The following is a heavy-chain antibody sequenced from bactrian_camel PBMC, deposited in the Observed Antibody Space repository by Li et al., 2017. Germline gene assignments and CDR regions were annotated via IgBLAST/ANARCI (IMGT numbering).Heavy chain of an antibody. CDR3: VAIPRVGVIPCAKVAGRTDEASGFGH. CDR2: AAGFGAFGT. V-gene: IGHV3S53*01. Sequence: HVQLVESGGGSVQAGGSLKLSCVSSGGPYAGHCMGWFRQAPGKQREGVAAAAGFGAFGTTTFYADSVKGRFTISQDNAKTTLYLQMSSLKLEDTGMYYCVAIPRVGVIPCAKVAGRTDEASGFGHWGQGTQVTVS. J-gene: IGHJ6*01. CDR1: GGPYAGHC. D-gene: IGHD3*01.